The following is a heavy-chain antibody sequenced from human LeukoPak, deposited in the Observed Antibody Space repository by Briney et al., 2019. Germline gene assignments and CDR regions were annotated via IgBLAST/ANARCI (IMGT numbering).Heavy chain of an antibody. J-gene: IGHJ5*02. CDR1: GGSISSGDYY. CDR3: ARDLRDSSGYYPWNWFDP. D-gene: IGHD3-22*01. V-gene: IGHV4-30-4*01. Sequence: SETLSLTCTVSGGSISSGDYYWSWIRRPPGKGLEWIGYIYYSGSTYYNPSLKSRVTISVDTSKNQFSLKLSSVTAADTAVYYCARDLRDSSGYYPWNWFDPWGQGTLVTVSS. CDR2: IYYSGST.